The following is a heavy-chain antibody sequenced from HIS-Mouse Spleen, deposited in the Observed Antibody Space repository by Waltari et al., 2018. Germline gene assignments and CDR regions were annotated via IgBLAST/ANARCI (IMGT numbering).Heavy chain of an antibody. Sequence: QVQLQQWGAGLLKPSETLSLTCAVYGGSFSGYYWSWIRQPPGKGLEWIGEINHSGSTNYNPSLKSRVTTSVDTAKNPVSLKLSSVTAADTAVYYCARGGKGRTIQPPDYWGQGTLVTVSS. CDR2: INHSGST. J-gene: IGHJ4*02. CDR3: ARGGKGRTIQPPDY. V-gene: IGHV4-34*01. CDR1: GGSFSGYY. D-gene: IGHD5-18*01.